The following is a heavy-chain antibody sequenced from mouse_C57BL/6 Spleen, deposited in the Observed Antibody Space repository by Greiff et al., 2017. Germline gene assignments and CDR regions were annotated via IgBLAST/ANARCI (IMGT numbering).Heavy chain of an antibody. D-gene: IGHD2-1*01. J-gene: IGHJ4*01. CDR3: ARFYGNYPLYYAMDY. CDR2: IYPGSGNT. V-gene: IGHV1-76*01. CDR1: GYTFTDYY. Sequence: QVQLQQSGAELVRPGASVKLSCKASGYTFTDYYINWVKQRPGQGLEWIARIYPGSGNTYYNEKFKGKAPLTAEKSSSTAYMQLSSLTSEDSAVYFWARFYGNYPLYYAMDYWGQGTSVTVSS.